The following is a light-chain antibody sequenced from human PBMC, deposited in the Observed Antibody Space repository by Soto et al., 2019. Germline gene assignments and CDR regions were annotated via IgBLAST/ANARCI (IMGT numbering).Light chain of an antibody. V-gene: IGLV2-23*01. J-gene: IGLJ1*01. CDR3: CSSAPESTYV. CDR1: SDDVGAYNS. CDR2: KGT. Sequence: QSVLAQPASVSGSPGQSITISCTGTSDDVGAYNSVSWYQQLPHKAPQVILYKGTQRPSGVSSRFSGSTSGNAASLTISGLQAEDEADSFCCSSAPESTYVFGTGTKVTVL.